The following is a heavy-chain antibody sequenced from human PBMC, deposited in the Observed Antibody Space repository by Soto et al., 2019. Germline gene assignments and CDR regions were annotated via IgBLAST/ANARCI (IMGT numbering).Heavy chain of an antibody. CDR2: INHSGST. Sequence: TCSVDEGSFSDYDWRWIRKQQGKGLEWVGQINHSGSTNYNPSLKSRVTISVDTSKNQFPLKLSSVTASYTAVYYCAREGRYFDLWVRGTLVTGSA. CDR1: EGSFSDYD. V-gene: IGHV4-34*01. J-gene: IGHJ2*01. CDR3: AREGRYFDL.